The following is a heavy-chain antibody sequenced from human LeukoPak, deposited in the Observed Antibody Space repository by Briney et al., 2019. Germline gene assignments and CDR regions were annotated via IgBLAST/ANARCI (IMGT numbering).Heavy chain of an antibody. CDR1: GGTFSSYA. Sequence: PKASVKVSCKASGGTFSSYAISWVRQAPGQGLEWMGRIIPILGIANYAQKFQGRVTITADKSTSTAYMELSSLRSEDTAVYYCASGGGYSYQWPYYYGMDVWGQGTTVTVSS. V-gene: IGHV1-69*04. CDR3: ASGGGYSYQWPYYYGMDV. D-gene: IGHD5-18*01. J-gene: IGHJ6*02. CDR2: IIPILGIA.